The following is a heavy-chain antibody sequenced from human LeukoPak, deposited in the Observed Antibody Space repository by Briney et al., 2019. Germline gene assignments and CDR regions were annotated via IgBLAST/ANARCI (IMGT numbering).Heavy chain of an antibody. D-gene: IGHD3-22*01. Sequence: SVKLSCKASGSTLTGYYMHWVRRAPGQRLGWMGWINPNIGGTNYAQKFQGRVTMTRDTSISTAYMELSRLRSDDTAVYYCARQGPYYYDSSGYSADYGSEGTLVTVP. CDR3: ARQGPYYYDSSGYSADY. V-gene: IGHV1-2*02. CDR2: INPNIGGT. J-gene: IGHJ4*02. CDR1: GSTLTGYY.